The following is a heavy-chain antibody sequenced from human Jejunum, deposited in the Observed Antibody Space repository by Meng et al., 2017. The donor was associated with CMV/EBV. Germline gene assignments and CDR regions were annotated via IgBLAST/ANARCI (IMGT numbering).Heavy chain of an antibody. D-gene: IGHD3-9*01. J-gene: IGHJ4*02. V-gene: IGHV4-39*01. CDR1: GGSFTASSHY. CDR3: ARLGGFEYYFDY. Sequence: SGGSFTASSHYWGWIRQPTGKGLEWIGSVFYSGRTYYSPSLKSRVIISVDTSSNQFSMKLSSVTAADTGVYYCARLGGFEYYFDYWGQGTLVTVSS. CDR2: VFYSGRT.